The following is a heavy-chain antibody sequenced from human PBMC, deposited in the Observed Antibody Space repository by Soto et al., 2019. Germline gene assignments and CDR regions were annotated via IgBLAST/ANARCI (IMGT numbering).Heavy chain of an antibody. CDR1: GFSLTTIGVG. Sequence: QITLREAGPTLVKPTQTLTLTCTFSGFSLTTIGVGVGWIRQPPRGAPEWLALVYWNDNNRYSPSLESRLTITMDTSKTQVVLTVPARHPMVTSTYVCVHGPATHIKWFGPWGQGILVSVSS. D-gene: IGHD2-21*01. V-gene: IGHV2-5*01. CDR2: VYWNDNN. J-gene: IGHJ5*02. CDR3: VHGPATHIKWFGP.